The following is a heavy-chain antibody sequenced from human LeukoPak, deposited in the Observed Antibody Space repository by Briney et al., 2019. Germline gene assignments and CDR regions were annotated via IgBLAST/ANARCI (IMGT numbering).Heavy chain of an antibody. V-gene: IGHV4-30-4*07. CDR1: GGSISSGGYS. Sequence: PSETLSLTCAVSGGSISSGGYSWSWIRQPPGKGLEWIGYIYYSGSTYYNPSLKSRVTISVDTSKNQFSLKLSSVTAADTAVYYCARASHGWYFDLWGRGTLVTVSS. D-gene: IGHD6-6*01. CDR3: ARASHGWYFDL. J-gene: IGHJ2*01. CDR2: IYYSGST.